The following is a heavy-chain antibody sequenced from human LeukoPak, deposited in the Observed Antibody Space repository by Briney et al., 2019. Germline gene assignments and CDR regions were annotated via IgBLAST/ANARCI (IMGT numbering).Heavy chain of an antibody. V-gene: IGHV4-39*01. D-gene: IGHD3-10*01. J-gene: IGHJ4*02. CDR3: ARHVLRGSDGSGSYWAGGSNYFDY. Sequence: PSETLSLTCTVSGGSISSSSYYWGWIRQPPGKGLEWIGEINHSGSTNYNPSLKSRVTISVDTSKNQFSLKLSSVTAADTAVYYCARHVLRGSDGSGSYWAGGSNYFDYWGQGTLVTVSS. CDR1: GGSISSSSYY. CDR2: INHSGST.